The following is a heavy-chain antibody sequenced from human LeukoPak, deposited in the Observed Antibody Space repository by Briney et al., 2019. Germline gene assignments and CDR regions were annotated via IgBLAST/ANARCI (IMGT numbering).Heavy chain of an antibody. CDR1: GGSISSYY. V-gene: IGHV4-4*07. D-gene: IGHD1-26*01. J-gene: IGHJ5*02. CDR2: IYASGST. CDR3: ARDPRGIVGANHNWFDP. Sequence: PSATLSLTCTVSGGSISSYYWGWIRQPAGKGLEWIGRIYASGSTKYNPSLRSRVTMSVDTSKSQFSLKLISVTAADTAVYYCARDPRGIVGANHNWFDPWGQGTLVTVSS.